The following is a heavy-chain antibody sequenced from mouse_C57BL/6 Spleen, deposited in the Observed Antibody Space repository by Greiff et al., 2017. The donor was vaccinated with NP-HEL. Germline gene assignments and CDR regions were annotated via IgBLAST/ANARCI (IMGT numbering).Heavy chain of an antibody. CDR3: ARSNHDGNYAWFAY. V-gene: IGHV8-12*01. CDR2: IYWVDDK. Sequence: QVTLKVSGPGLLQSSQTLSLTCSFSGFSLSTSGMGVSWIRQPSGKGLEWLAHIYWVDDKRYNPSLKSRITISKDTSRNPVFLTITRVDTADTATYSCARSNHDGNYAWFAYWGQGTLVTVSA. D-gene: IGHD2-3*01. J-gene: IGHJ3*01. CDR1: GFSLSTSGMG.